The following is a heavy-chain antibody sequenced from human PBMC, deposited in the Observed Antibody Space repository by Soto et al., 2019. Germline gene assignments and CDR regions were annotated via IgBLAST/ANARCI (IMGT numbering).Heavy chain of an antibody. CDR1: GFTFSSYA. CDR3: ARGGGYSNYGHFDY. CDR2: ISYDGSNK. D-gene: IGHD4-4*01. V-gene: IGHV3-30-3*01. J-gene: IGHJ4*02. Sequence: QVQLVESGGGVVQPGRSLRLSCAATGFTFSSYAMHWVRQAPGKGLEWVAVISYDGSNKYYADSVKGRFTISRDNSKNTLYLQMNSLRAEDTAVYYCARGGGYSNYGHFDYWGQGTLVTVSS.